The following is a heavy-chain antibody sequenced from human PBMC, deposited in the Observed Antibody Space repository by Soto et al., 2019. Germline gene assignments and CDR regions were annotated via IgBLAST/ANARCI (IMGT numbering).Heavy chain of an antibody. CDR2: ISYDSSNK. CDR3: AKLVIGYCSGNTCDDY. J-gene: IGHJ4*02. CDR1: GFTFSYG. D-gene: IGHD2-15*01. Sequence: VQLLESGGGLIQPGGSLRLSCAASGFTFSYGIHWLRQAPGQGLEWVAYISYDSSNKFYGDSVKGRFTISRDNSKNTQFLQMNSLRAEDTAVYYRAKLVIGYCSGNTCDDYWGQGTLVAVSS. V-gene: IGHV3-30*18.